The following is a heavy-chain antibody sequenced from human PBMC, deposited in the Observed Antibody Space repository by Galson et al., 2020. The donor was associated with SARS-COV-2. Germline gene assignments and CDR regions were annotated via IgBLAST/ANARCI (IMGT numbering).Heavy chain of an antibody. CDR1: GDSIRGYY. Sequence: ETSETLSLTCSVSGDSIRGYYWTWIRQPPGKGLEWIGHVYDTGTTNYSPSLKSRLTISVDTSNSQVSLTLSSVTAADTAIYYCARRKDGYYVILTGWMRDSEYYDYLDVWGQGTTVTVSS. J-gene: IGHJ6*02. D-gene: IGHD3-9*01. CDR3: ARRKDGYYVILTGWMRDSEYYDYLDV. V-gene: IGHV4-59*08. CDR2: VYDTGTT.